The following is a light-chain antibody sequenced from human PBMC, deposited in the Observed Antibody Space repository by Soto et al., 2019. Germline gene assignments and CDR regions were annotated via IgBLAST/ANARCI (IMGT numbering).Light chain of an antibody. CDR3: QQYSSSPPEFT. CDR2: GAS. CDR1: QSVNSNY. V-gene: IGKV3-20*01. Sequence: EIVLTQSPGTLSVSPGERVTLSCRASQSVNSNYLAWYQQRPGQAPRLLIFGASYRATGIPDMFSGSGSGTDFTLTISSREPEDFAGYYCQQYSSSPPEFTFGPGTKVDSK. J-gene: IGKJ3*01.